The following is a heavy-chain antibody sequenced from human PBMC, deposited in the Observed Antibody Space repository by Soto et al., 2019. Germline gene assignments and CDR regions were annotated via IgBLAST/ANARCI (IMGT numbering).Heavy chain of an antibody. D-gene: IGHD6-19*01. Sequence: SVKVSCKASGGTFSSYAISWVRQAPGQGLEWMGGIIPIFGTANYAQKFQGRVTITADESTSTAYMELRSLRSDDTAVYYCARVDSSGWLNYYYYYGMDVWGQGTTVTVSS. CDR1: GGTFSSYA. J-gene: IGHJ6*02. CDR3: ARVDSSGWLNYYYYYGMDV. CDR2: IIPIFGTA. V-gene: IGHV1-69*13.